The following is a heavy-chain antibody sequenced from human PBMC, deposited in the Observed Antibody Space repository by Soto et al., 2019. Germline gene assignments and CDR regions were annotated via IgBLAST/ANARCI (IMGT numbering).Heavy chain of an antibody. J-gene: IGHJ5*02. CDR1: GLIFENFG. Sequence: GGSLRLCCAASGLIFENFGMSWVRQAPGKGLEWISSISGSGFKKYYADSVKGRFTISRDNSKSTVYLELNNLSAEDTAVYHCAKNQGVELVPLATVDWFDPWGQGSVVTVSS. D-gene: IGHD1-26*01. CDR3: AKNQGVELVPLATVDWFDP. V-gene: IGHV3-23*01. CDR2: ISGSGFKK.